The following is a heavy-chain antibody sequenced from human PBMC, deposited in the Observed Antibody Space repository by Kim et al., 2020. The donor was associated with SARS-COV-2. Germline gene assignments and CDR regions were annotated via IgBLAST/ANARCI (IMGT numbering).Heavy chain of an antibody. CDR1: GFTFSSYG. D-gene: IGHD6-13*01. J-gene: IGHJ6*02. V-gene: IGHV3-33*08. CDR3: ARDGGIAALYGMDV. CDR2: IWYDGSNK. Sequence: GGSLRLSCGASGFTFSSYGMHWVRQAPGKGLEWVAVIWYDGSNKYYADSVKGRFTISRDNSKNTLYLQMNSLRAEDTAVYYCARDGGIAALYGMDVWGQGTTVTVSS.